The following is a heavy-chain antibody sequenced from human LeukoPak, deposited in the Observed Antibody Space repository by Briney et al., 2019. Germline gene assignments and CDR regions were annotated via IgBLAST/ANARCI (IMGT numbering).Heavy chain of an antibody. J-gene: IGHJ6*02. V-gene: IGHV6-1*01. Sequence: SQTLSLTCALSGDSFSSNSAAWNWVRQSPSRGLEWLGRTYYRSKWYNDYAVSVKSRITINPDTSKNQFSLQLNSVTPEDTAVYYCARGRPINWNFYGMDVWGQGTTVTVSS. CDR1: GDSFSSNSAA. D-gene: IGHD1-20*01. CDR2: TYYRSKWYN. CDR3: ARGRPINWNFYGMDV.